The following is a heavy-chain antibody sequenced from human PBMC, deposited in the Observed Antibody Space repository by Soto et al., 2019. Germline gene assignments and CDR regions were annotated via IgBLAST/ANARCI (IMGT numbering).Heavy chain of an antibody. V-gene: IGHV1-69*13. CDR3: ARENYYGSGSYLGSHYYYYYGMDV. CDR1: GGTFSSYA. D-gene: IGHD3-10*01. J-gene: IGHJ6*02. Sequence: SVKVSCKASGGTFSSYAISWVRQAPGQGLEWMGGIIPIFGTANYAQKFQGRVTITADESTSTAYMELSSLRSEDTAVYYCARENYYGSGSYLGSHYYYYYGMDVWGQGTTVTVSS. CDR2: IIPIFGTA.